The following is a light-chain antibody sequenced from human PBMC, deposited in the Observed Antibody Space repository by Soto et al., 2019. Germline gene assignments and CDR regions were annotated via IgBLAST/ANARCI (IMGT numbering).Light chain of an antibody. J-gene: IGKJ1*01. V-gene: IGKV3-15*01. CDR2: RAS. CDR1: QSVSGN. Sequence: EIVMTQSPATLSVSPGERATLSCRASQSVSGNLAWYQQKPGQAPRLLIYRASTRATGIPARFSGSGSGTEFTRTISSLQSEDLAVYFCQQRSNWPRTFGQGTKVDIK. CDR3: QQRSNWPRT.